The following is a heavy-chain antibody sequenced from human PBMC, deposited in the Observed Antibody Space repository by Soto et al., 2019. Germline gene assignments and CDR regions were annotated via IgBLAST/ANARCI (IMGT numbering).Heavy chain of an antibody. J-gene: IGHJ5*02. CDR3: ARVTMVRESPHGSPFDP. CDR1: GYSFTSYW. CDR2: IYPGASDT. Sequence: PGESLKISCKGSGYSFTSYWIGWVRQMPGKGLEWMGIIYPGASDTRYSPSFPGQVTLSADKSISTAYLQWSSLKASDTAMYYCARVTMVRESPHGSPFDPWGQGTLVTVSS. D-gene: IGHD3-10*01. V-gene: IGHV5-51*01.